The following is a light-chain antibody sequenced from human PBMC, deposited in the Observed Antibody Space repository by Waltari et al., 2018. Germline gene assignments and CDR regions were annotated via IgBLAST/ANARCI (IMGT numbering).Light chain of an antibody. CDR1: QSVSRS. V-gene: IGKV3-15*01. CDR2: GAS. J-gene: IGKJ2*01. CDR3: QQYDNWPPYT. Sequence: EILMTQSPATLSVSPGGSPPLPGRASQSVSRSLAWYQQKPGQAPRLRIFGASTRATGIPDRFSGNASGTDLTLTISSLQSEDCAVYYCQQYDNWPPYTFGQGNELGIK.